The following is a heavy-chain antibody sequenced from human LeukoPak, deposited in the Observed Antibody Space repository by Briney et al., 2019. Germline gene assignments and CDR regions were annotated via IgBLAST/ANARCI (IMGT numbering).Heavy chain of an antibody. V-gene: IGHV3-11*06. D-gene: IGHD6-13*01. CDR2: ISGSGTHT. J-gene: IGHJ5*02. CDR3: ARVGVITAAGTYDL. CDR1: GFTFSDYY. Sequence: GGSLRLSCAASGFTFSDYYMTWIRQSPEKGLEWVSYISGSGTHTNYADSVKGRFTISRDNAKNSLYLQMSSLRADDTAVYYCARVGVITAAGTYDLWGQGTLVTVSS.